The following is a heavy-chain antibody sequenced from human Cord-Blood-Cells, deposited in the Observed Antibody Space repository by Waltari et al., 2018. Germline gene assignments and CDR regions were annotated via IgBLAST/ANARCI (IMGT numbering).Heavy chain of an antibody. CDR1: GGSISSSSYY. CDR2: IYYSGGT. D-gene: IGHD3-3*01. CDR3: ARVTDGITIFGVVIDY. Sequence: QLQLQESGPGLVKPSETLSLTCTVSGGSISSSSYYWGWIRQPPGKGLEWIGSIYYSGGTYYNPSLKSRGTISVDTSKNQFSLKLSSVTAADTAVYYCARVTDGITIFGVVIDYWGQGTLVTVSS. V-gene: IGHV4-39*01. J-gene: IGHJ4*02.